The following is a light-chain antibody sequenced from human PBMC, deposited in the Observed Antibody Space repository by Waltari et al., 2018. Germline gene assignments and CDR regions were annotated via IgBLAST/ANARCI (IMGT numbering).Light chain of an antibody. J-gene: IGKJ5*01. V-gene: IGKV3-20*01. CDR3: EQYGDLPLT. CDR2: GAS. Sequence: EIVLTQSPGTLSLSTGERATFSCWATQSVSSGSLAWYQQKPGPAPRLLIHGASSRVTGVPNRFSGRGSGTDFTLTINGREAEDFAVYYCEQYGDLPLTFGQGTRLEIK. CDR1: QSVSSGS.